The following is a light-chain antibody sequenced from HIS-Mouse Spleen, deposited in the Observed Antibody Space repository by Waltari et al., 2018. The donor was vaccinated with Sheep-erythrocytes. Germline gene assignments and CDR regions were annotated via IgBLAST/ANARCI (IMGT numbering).Light chain of an antibody. V-gene: IGLV2-11*01. J-gene: IGLJ1*01. CDR1: SSDVGGYNY. CDR3: CSYAGSYNHV. Sequence: QSALTQPRSVSGSPGQSVTISCTGTSSDVGGYNYVSWYQQHPGKAPKRMFYDVIKRPSGVPDRFSGSKSGNTASLTISGLQAEDEADYYCCSYAGSYNHVFATGTKVTVL. CDR2: DVI.